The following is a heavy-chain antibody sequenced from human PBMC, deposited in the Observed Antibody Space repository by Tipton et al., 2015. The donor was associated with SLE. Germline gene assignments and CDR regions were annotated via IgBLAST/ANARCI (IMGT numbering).Heavy chain of an antibody. J-gene: IGHJ4*02. CDR3: ARGTNYDSSGYYSY. CDR2: TYTSGSP. CDR1: GGSISSGSYD. Sequence: TLSLTCTVSGGSISSGSYDWSWIRQPAGKGLEWIGHTYTSGSPNYNPSLKSRVTISVDTSKNQFSLKLSSVTAADTALYYCARGTNYDSSGYYSYWGQGTLVTVSS. V-gene: IGHV4-61*09. D-gene: IGHD3-22*01.